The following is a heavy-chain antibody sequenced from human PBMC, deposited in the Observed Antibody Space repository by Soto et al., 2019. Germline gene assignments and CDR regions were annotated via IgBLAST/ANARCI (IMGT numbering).Heavy chain of an antibody. J-gene: IGHJ5*02. CDR2: ISAYNGNT. CDR3: AREARSIAAAGSVWFDP. D-gene: IGHD6-13*01. CDR1: GYTFTSYF. V-gene: IGHV1-18*01. Sequence: ASVKVSCKASGYTFTSYFISWVRQAPGQGLEWMGWISAYNGNTNYAQKLQGRVTMTTDTSTSTAYMELRSLRSDDTAVYYCAREARSIAAAGSVWFDPWGQGTLVTVSS.